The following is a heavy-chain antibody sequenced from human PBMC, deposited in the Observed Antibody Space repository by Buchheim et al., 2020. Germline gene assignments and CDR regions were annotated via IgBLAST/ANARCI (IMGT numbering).Heavy chain of an antibody. Sequence: EVQLVESGGGLVQPGGSLRLSCAASGFTFSSYWMSWVRQAPGKGPEWVANIKQDGSEKYYVDSVKGRFTISRDNAKNSLYLQMNSLRAEDTAVYYCARGGYYDFWSGYLSYYYYYGMDVWGQGTT. CDR3: ARGGYYDFWSGYLSYYYYYGMDV. CDR1: GFTFSSYW. CDR2: IKQDGSEK. J-gene: IGHJ6*02. V-gene: IGHV3-7*04. D-gene: IGHD3-3*01.